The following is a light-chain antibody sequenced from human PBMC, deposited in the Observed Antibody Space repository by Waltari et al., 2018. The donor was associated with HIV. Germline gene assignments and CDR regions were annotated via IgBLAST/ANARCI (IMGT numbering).Light chain of an antibody. CDR3: AAWADVLSAWV. CDR1: NSNLQITS. V-gene: IGLV1-47*01. Sequence: QSVLTQPPSVSGTPGQRVTISCSGTNSNLQITSVYWCQHLPGAAPQLLTFANDQRPCWVPDRFSGSKSGTSASLAISVLRSEDEADYYCAAWADVLSAWVFGGGTKLSVL. CDR2: AND. J-gene: IGLJ3*02.